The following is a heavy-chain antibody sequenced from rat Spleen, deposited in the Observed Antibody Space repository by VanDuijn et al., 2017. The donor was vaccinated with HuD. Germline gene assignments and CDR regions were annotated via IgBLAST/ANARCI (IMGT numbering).Heavy chain of an antibody. J-gene: IGHJ2*01. Sequence: EVQLVESGGGLVQPGRSLKLSCEVSGFTLSDYNMAWVRQAPRKGLEWVATIIYDGGRTYYRDSVKGRFTISRDNEKSTLYLQMDSLRSEDSATYYCTREGYDGTSSGFDYWGQGVMVTVSS. CDR2: IIYDGGRT. CDR3: TREGYDGTSSGFDY. CDR1: GFTLSDYN. D-gene: IGHD1-12*02. V-gene: IGHV5S10*01.